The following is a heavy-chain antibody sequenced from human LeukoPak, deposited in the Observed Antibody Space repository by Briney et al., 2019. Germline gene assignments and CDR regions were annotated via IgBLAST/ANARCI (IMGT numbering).Heavy chain of an antibody. CDR1: GGSISSYY. Sequence: SETLSLTCTVSGGSISSYYWSWIRQPPGKGLEWIGYIYYSGSTNYNPSLKSRVTISVDTSKNQFSLKLSSVTAADTAVYYCARSSQMGDWFDPWGRGTLVTVSS. J-gene: IGHJ5*02. D-gene: IGHD3-16*01. V-gene: IGHV4-59*01. CDR2: IYYSGST. CDR3: ARSSQMGDWFDP.